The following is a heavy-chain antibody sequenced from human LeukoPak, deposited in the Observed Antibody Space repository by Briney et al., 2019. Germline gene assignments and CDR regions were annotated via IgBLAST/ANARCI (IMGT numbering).Heavy chain of an antibody. CDR3: ARRAVSSSWTTYYYGMDV. Sequence: PGGSLRLSCAASGFTFSSYAMSWVRQAPGKGLEWVSAISGSGGSTYYADSVKGRFTISRDNSKNMLYLQMNSLRAEDTAVYYCARRAVSSSWTTYYYGMDVWGQGTTVTVSS. CDR2: ISGSGGST. J-gene: IGHJ6*02. CDR1: GFTFSSYA. V-gene: IGHV3-23*01. D-gene: IGHD6-13*01.